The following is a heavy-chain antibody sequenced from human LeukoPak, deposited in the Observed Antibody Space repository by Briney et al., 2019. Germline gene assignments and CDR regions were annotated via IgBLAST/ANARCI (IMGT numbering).Heavy chain of an antibody. Sequence: GGSLRLSCSAAGFIFSNYGMHWGRQAPGKGVEGGAVIWYDGSNKYYADSVKGRFTISRDNSKNTVYLQMNSLRAEDTAVYYCARGLRNTDTFDIWGQGTMVTVSS. J-gene: IGHJ3*02. CDR2: IWYDGSNK. V-gene: IGHV3-33*01. CDR1: GFIFSNYG. CDR3: ARGLRNTDTFDI.